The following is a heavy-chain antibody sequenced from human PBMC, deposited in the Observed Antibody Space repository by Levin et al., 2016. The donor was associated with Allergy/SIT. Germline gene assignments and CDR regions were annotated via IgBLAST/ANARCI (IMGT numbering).Heavy chain of an antibody. CDR1: GYSFSSYW. D-gene: IGHD5-18*01. CDR3: ARLYSYGPDAFDI. J-gene: IGHJ3*02. CDR2: IDPSDSYT. Sequence: KVSCKGSGYSFSSYWISWVRQMPGKGLEWMGRIDPSDSYTNYSPSFQGHVTISADKSISTAYLQWSSLKASDTAMYYCARLYSYGPDAFDIWGQGTMVTVSS. V-gene: IGHV5-10-1*01.